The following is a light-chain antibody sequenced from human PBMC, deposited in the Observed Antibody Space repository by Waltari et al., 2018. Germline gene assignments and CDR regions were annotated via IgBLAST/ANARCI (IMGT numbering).Light chain of an antibody. CDR1: QDITNY. V-gene: IGKV1-9*01. CDR2: AAS. J-gene: IGKJ4*01. Sequence: IQLTQSPSSLSASVGDRVTITCRASQDITNYLAWYQQEPGKPPKLLIYAASTLQSGVPSRFSGSQSGTDFTLTISTLQPEDCATYYCQQLDTYPLTFGGGTKVEIK. CDR3: QQLDTYPLT.